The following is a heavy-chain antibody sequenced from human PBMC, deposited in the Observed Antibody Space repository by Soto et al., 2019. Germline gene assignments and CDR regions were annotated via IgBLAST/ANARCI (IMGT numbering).Heavy chain of an antibody. V-gene: IGHV4-39*01. CDR3: ARRGYDFWSGKNYYYMDV. CDR1: GGSISSSSYY. CDR2: IYYSGST. D-gene: IGHD3-3*01. J-gene: IGHJ6*03. Sequence: PSETLSLTCTVSGGSISSSSYYWGWIRQPPGKGLEWIGSIYYSGSTYYNPSLKSRVTISVDTSKNQFSLKLSSVTAADTAVYYCARRGYDFWSGKNYYYMDVWGKGTTVTVSS.